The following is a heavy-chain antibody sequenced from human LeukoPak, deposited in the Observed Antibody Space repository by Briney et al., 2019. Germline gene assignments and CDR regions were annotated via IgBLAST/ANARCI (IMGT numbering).Heavy chain of an antibody. CDR3: ARELWFGEPLDAFDI. Sequence: ASVKVSCKASGYTFTGYYMHWVRQAPGQGLEWMGWINPNRCGRNYAQEFQGRVTMTRDTAISTAYMELSRLRSDDRAVYYCARELWFGEPLDAFDIWGQGTMVTVSS. D-gene: IGHD3-10*01. J-gene: IGHJ3*02. CDR1: GYTFTGYY. CDR2: INPNRCGR. V-gene: IGHV1-2*02.